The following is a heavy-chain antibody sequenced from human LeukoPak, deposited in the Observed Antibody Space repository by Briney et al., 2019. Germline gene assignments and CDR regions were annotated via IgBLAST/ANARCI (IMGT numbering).Heavy chain of an antibody. D-gene: IGHD3-22*01. J-gene: IGHJ4*02. CDR1: VYTFTSYG. CDR2: ISAYNGNT. V-gene: IGHV1-18*01. Sequence: GASVKVSCRASVYTFTSYGITWVRQSPGQGLEWRGWISAYNGNTNYAQKLKGRVTMTTDTSTSTAYMELRSLRSDDTAVYYCARSPMIVVVTDFDYWGQGTLVTVSS. CDR3: ARSPMIVVVTDFDY.